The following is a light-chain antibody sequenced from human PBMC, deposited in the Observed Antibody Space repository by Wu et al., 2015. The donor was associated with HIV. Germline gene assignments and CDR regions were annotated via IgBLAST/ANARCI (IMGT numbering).Light chain of an antibody. Sequence: EIVMTQSPVTLSVSPGERATLSCRASQTVSTNVAWYQQKPGQAPRLLIFGVSTRATDIPARFSGSGSGTEFTLTISNMQSEDFAVYYCQQYNNWPPYSFGQGTKLEIK. J-gene: IGKJ2*03. CDR3: QQYNNWPPYS. V-gene: IGKV3-15*01. CDR2: GVS. CDR1: QTVSTN.